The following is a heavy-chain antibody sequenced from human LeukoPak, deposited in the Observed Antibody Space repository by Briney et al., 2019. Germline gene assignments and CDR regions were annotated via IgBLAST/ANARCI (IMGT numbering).Heavy chain of an antibody. J-gene: IGHJ5*02. CDR3: ARAYSSSWYWNWFDP. V-gene: IGHV4-38-2*02. Sequence: PSETLSLTCTVSGYSISSGYYWGWIRQPPGKGLEWIGNIYPTGSTYYNPSLKSRVTISVDTSKNQFSLKVSSVSAADMAVYYCARAYSSSWYWNWFDPWGQGTLVTVSS. CDR1: GYSISSGYY. D-gene: IGHD6-13*01. CDR2: IYPTGST.